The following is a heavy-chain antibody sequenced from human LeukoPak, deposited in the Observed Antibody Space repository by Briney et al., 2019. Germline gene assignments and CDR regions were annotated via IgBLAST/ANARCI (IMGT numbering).Heavy chain of an antibody. CDR2: IKTDGSEK. Sequence: GGSLRLSCEGSGFTFSNYWMGWVRQAPGKGLQWAANIKTDGSEKYYVDSVKGRFTISRDNAKNSLYLQMNSLRAEDTAVYYCAKDDVLLWFGEGDWGQGTLVTVSS. J-gene: IGHJ4*02. CDR3: AKDDVLLWFGEGD. CDR1: GFTFSNYW. D-gene: IGHD3-10*01. V-gene: IGHV3-7*03.